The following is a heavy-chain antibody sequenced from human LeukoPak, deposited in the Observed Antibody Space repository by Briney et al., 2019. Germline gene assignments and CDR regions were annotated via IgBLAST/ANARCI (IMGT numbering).Heavy chain of an antibody. D-gene: IGHD2-8*01. V-gene: IGHV4-4*02. CDR1: GGSISTTNW. Sequence: SGTLSLTCGVSGGSISTTNWWRWVRQPPGQGLEWIGEISLSGLTNYCPSLNSRVTMSLDKPKNQLSLNLSSVTAADTAVYYCSRENGAFSPFGFWGQGTLVTVPS. CDR2: ISLSGLT. J-gene: IGHJ4*02. CDR3: SRENGAFSPFGF.